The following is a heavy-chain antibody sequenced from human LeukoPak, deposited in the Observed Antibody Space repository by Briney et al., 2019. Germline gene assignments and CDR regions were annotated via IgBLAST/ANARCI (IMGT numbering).Heavy chain of an antibody. V-gene: IGHV3-23*01. CDR1: GFTFSASA. D-gene: IGHD2-15*01. J-gene: IGHJ4*02. CDR3: AKGGLMTVVDY. Sequence: GGSLRLSCAASGFTFSASAMSWVRQAPGKGLEWVSTLSSGGGITFYADSVRGRFTISRDNSKNTLCLQMNSLKDEDTAVYYCAKGGLMTVVDYWGQGTLVIVSS. CDR2: LSSGGGIT.